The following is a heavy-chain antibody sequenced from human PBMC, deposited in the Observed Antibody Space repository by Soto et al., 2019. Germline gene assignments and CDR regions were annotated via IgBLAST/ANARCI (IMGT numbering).Heavy chain of an antibody. Sequence: ASVKVSCKASGYTFTSYAMHWVRQAPGQRLEWMGWINAGNGNTKYSQKFQGRVTITRDTSASTAYMELSSLRSEDTAVYYCARDPIPYTPIAAAGIYYYYYGMDVWGQGTTVTVSS. D-gene: IGHD6-13*01. CDR1: GYTFTSYA. CDR3: ARDPIPYTPIAAAGIYYYYYGMDV. J-gene: IGHJ6*02. CDR2: INAGNGNT. V-gene: IGHV1-3*01.